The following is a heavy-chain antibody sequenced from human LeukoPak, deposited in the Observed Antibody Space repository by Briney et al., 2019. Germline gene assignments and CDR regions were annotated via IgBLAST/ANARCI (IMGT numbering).Heavy chain of an antibody. D-gene: IGHD6-13*01. CDR3: ARGGHYSSSWYRDRFDP. CDR1: GGTFSSYA. CDR2: IIPIFGTA. V-gene: IGHV1-69*13. Sequence: SVKVSCKASGGTFSSYAISWVRQAPGQGLEWMGGIIPIFGTANYAQKFQGRVTITADESTSTAYMELSSLRSQDTAVYYCARGGHYSSSWYRDRFDPWGQGTLVTVSS. J-gene: IGHJ5*02.